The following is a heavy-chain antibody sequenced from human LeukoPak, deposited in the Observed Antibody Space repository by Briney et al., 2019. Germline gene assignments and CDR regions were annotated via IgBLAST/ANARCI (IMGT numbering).Heavy chain of an antibody. D-gene: IGHD1-1*01. CDR2: IYYSGST. J-gene: IGHJ5*02. CDR1: GGSISSGGYS. CDR3: ARGVQYVVSQHGNWFDP. Sequence: SETLSLTCAVSGGSISSGGYSWSWIRQPPGKGLEWIGYIYYSGSTYYNPSLKSRVTISVDRSKNQFSLKLSSVTAADTAVYYCARGVQYVVSQHGNWFDPWGQGTLVTVSS. V-gene: IGHV4-30-2*01.